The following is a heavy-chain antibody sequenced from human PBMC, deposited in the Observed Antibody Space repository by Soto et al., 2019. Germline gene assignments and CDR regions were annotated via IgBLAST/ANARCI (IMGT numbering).Heavy chain of an antibody. Sequence: ASVKVSCKASGYTFTNYVIGWVRQAPGQGLELMGWISAFNGHIKYTKKFQGRLTMTTDTSTSTVYMELRSLRSDDTAIYYCARGSSGYGLLDYWG. CDR2: ISAFNGHI. J-gene: IGHJ4*01. V-gene: IGHV1-18*01. D-gene: IGHD3-22*01. CDR3: ARGSSGYGLLDY. CDR1: GYTFTNYV.